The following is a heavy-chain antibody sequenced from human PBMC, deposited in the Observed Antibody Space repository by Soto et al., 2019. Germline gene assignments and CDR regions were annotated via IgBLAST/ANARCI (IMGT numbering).Heavy chain of an antibody. CDR3: GRLGYDSSGYPSRFDP. CDR2: VYFSGNT. CDR1: GGSISSRYYS. V-gene: IGHV4-31*03. J-gene: IGHJ5*02. D-gene: IGHD3-22*01. Sequence: SSETLSLTCTVSGGSISSRYYSWSWLRQHPGMGLKWIGYVYFSGNTDNNTTIKSRVTISVDTSKKQFSLRLTSVTVAATAVYYCGRLGYDSSGYPSRFDPWGQGTPVTVSS.